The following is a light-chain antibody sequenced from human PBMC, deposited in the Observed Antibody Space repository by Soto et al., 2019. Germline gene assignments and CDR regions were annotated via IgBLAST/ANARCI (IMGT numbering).Light chain of an antibody. CDR3: QQYGSSPLT. V-gene: IGKV3-20*01. CDR1: QSVSSY. CDR2: DAS. J-gene: IGKJ4*01. Sequence: EIVLTQSPATLSLSPGERATLSCRASQSVSSYLAWYQQKPGQAPRLLIYDASNRATGIPARFSGSGSGTGFTLTISRLEPEDFAVYYCQQYGSSPLTFGGGTKV.